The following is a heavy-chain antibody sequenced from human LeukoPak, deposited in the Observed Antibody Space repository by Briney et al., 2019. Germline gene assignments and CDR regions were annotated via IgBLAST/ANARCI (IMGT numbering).Heavy chain of an antibody. D-gene: IGHD6-13*01. V-gene: IGHV4-59*08. CDR2: IYYSGST. Sequence: PSETLSLTCTVSGGSISSYYWSWIRQPPGKGLEWIGYIYYSGSTNYNPSLKSRVTISVDTSKNQFSLKLSSVTAADTAVYYCARHSSSWGYYFAYWGQGTLVTVSS. CDR1: GGSISSYY. CDR3: ARHSSSWGYYFAY. J-gene: IGHJ4*02.